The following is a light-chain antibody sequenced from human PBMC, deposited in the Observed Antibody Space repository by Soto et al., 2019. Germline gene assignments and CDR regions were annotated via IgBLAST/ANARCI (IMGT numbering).Light chain of an antibody. Sequence: DIQMTQSPSSVSASVGDRVTITCRASQGISSWLAWYQQKPGKAPKLLIYATSSLQSGVPSRFSCSGSGKDFNLTISSPQTEDFATYYCQPANSFPFTFGQGTRLEIK. CDR3: QPANSFPFT. V-gene: IGKV1-12*01. J-gene: IGKJ5*01. CDR2: ATS. CDR1: QGISSW.